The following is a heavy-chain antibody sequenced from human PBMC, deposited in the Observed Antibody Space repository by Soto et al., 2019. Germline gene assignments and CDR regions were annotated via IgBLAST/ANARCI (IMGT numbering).Heavy chain of an antibody. CDR2: IYASGTT. D-gene: IGHD2-2*01. J-gene: IGHJ4*02. V-gene: IGHV4-4*07. CDR3: ARDLVVAATPGEY. Sequence: ETFARTFPVSGGSIRSNSWSWIRQPDGKVLGLIGRIYASGTTSYNPSLKSRVTMSVDTSKKQFSLKLSAVTPADTAVYFCARDLVVAATPGEYWGRGILDTVSS. CDR1: GGSIRSNS.